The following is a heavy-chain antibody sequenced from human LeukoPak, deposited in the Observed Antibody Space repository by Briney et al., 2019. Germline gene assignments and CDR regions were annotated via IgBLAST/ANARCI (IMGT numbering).Heavy chain of an antibody. CDR1: GGSISSSSYY. D-gene: IGHD2-21*02. J-gene: IGHJ4*02. Sequence: SETLSLTYTVSGGSISSSSYYWGWIRQPPGKGLEWIGSIYYSGSTYYNPSLKSRVTISVDTSKNQFSLKLSSVTAADTAVYYCARMGIPYCGDDCYLFDYWGQGTLVTVSS. CDR3: ARMGIPYCGDDCYLFDY. V-gene: IGHV4-39*01. CDR2: IYYSGST.